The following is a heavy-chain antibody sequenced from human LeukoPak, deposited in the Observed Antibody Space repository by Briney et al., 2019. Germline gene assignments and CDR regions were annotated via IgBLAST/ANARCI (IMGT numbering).Heavy chain of an antibody. J-gene: IGHJ4*02. CDR3: ATGDYGGNSSPLLFG. CDR1: GGSISSGSYS. CDR2: IYPRGST. D-gene: IGHD4-23*01. V-gene: IGHV4-30-2*01. Sequence: SETLSLTCAVSGGSISSGSYSWSWIRQPPGKGLEWIGYIYPRGSTYYNPSLKSRVILSLDKSANQFSLNLSSVTAEDTAVYYCATGDYGGNSSPLLFGWGQGTLVTVSS.